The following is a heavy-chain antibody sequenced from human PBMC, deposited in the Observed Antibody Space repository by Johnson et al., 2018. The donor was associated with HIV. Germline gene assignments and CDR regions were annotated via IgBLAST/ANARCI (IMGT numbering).Heavy chain of an antibody. Sequence: QVQLVESGGGVVQPGRSLRLSCAASGFTFSTEALHWVRQAPGKGLEWVAVVSYDGSNKYYAASVMGRFTISRYTTKNTAYLQMNSLIAEDPAVYYCAVGERPGPSGAFDIWGQGTMVTVSS. V-gene: IGHV3-30-3*01. J-gene: IGHJ3*02. CDR1: GFTFSTEA. CDR2: VSYDGSNK. D-gene: IGHD1-1*01. CDR3: AVGERPGPSGAFDI.